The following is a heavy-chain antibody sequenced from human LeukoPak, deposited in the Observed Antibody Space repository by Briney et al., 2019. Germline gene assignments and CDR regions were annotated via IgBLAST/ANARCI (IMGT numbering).Heavy chain of an antibody. CDR1: GGSISSGGYY. V-gene: IGHV4-31*03. D-gene: IGHD2-15*01. J-gene: IGHJ2*01. CDR2: IYYSGST. CDR3: ARGAEDGLLWYFDL. Sequence: PSETLSLTCTVSGGSISSGGYYWSWIRQHPGKGLEWIGYIYYSGSTYYNPSLKSRVTISVDTSKNQFSLKLSSVTAADTAVYYCARGAEDGLLWYFDLWGRGTLVTVSS.